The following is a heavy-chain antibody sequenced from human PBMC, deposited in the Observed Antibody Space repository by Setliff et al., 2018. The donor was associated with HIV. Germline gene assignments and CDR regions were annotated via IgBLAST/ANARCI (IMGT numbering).Heavy chain of an antibody. CDR1: GGSITNYY. V-gene: IGHV4-59*08. J-gene: IGHJ4*02. CDR3: GRHGXXXXXXXX. Sequence: SETLSLTCTVXGGSITNYYGSWIRQPPGKGLEWIGNVFYSGSTNYNPSLKSXXXLAVDTSKXXFTLKLTSXTAADXAXYYCGRHGXXXXXXXXWGPGT. CDR2: VFYSGST.